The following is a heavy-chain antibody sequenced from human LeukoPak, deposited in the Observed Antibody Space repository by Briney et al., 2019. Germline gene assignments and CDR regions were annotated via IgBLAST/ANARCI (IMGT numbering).Heavy chain of an antibody. CDR1: GGSFSGYY. CDR3: ARGVTTVTN. Sequence: SETLSLTCAVYGGSFSGYYWSWIRQPPGKGLEWIGEINHSGSTNYNPSLKSRVTISVDTSKNQFSLKLSSVTAADTAVYYCARGVTTVTNWGQGTLVTVSS. J-gene: IGHJ4*02. V-gene: IGHV4-34*01. D-gene: IGHD4-17*01. CDR2: INHSGST.